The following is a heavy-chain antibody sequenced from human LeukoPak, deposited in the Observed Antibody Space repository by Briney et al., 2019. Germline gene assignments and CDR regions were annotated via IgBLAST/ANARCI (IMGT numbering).Heavy chain of an antibody. Sequence: ASVKVSCKASGYTFTSYAMHWVRQAPGQRLEWMGWINAGNGNTKYSQKFQGRVTITRDTSASTAYMELSSLRSEDTAVYYCARGTQLWVGGRYFDYWGQGTLVTVSS. J-gene: IGHJ4*02. CDR1: GYTFTSYA. D-gene: IGHD5-18*01. CDR2: INAGNGNT. V-gene: IGHV1-3*01. CDR3: ARGTQLWVGGRYFDY.